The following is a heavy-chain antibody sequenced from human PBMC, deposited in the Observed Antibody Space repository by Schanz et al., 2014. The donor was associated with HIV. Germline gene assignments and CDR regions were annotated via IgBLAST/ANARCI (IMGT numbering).Heavy chain of an antibody. Sequence: QVQMVESGGGVVQPGRSLRLSCAASGFTLSNSAMHWVRQAPGKGLEWVAIISFDGSNKYYADSVKGRFTISRDNSKNTLYLQVNSLRAEDTAVYYCARGGIWEWDQPDFDYWGQGTLVTVSS. D-gene: IGHD2-15*01. CDR3: ARGGIWEWDQPDFDY. V-gene: IGHV3-30-3*01. CDR2: ISFDGSNK. J-gene: IGHJ4*02. CDR1: GFTLSNSA.